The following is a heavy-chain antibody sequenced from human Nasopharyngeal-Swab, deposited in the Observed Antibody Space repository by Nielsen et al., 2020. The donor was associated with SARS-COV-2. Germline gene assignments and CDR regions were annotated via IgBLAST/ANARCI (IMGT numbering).Heavy chain of an antibody. CDR3: ARQHSSGWPVFDY. CDR2: IYYSGYT. V-gene: IGHV4-59*01. D-gene: IGHD6-19*01. Sequence: SETLSLTCTVSGGSISSYYWSWIRQPPGKGLEWIGYIYYSGYTNYNPSLKSRVTISVDTSKNQFSLQLSSVTAADTALYYCARQHSSGWPVFDYWVQGTLVTVSS. CDR1: GGSISSYY. J-gene: IGHJ4*02.